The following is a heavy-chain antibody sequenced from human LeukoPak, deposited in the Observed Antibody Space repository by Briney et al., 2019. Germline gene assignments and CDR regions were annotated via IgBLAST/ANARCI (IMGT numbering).Heavy chain of an antibody. CDR3: ARLPSRTYYYDSKFDAFDI. CDR1: GGSISSYY. Sequence: SETLSLTCTVSGGSISSYYWSWIRQPPGKGLEWIGYIYYSGSTYYNPSLKSRVTISVDTSKNQFSLKLSSVTAADTAVYYCARLPSRTYYYDSKFDAFDIWGQGTMVTVSS. J-gene: IGHJ3*02. V-gene: IGHV4-59*04. CDR2: IYYSGST. D-gene: IGHD3-22*01.